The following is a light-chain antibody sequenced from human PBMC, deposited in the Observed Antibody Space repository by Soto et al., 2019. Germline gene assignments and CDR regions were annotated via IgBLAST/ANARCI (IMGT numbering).Light chain of an antibody. CDR1: SSDVGASNY. J-gene: IGLJ1*01. Sequence: QSVLTQPASVSGSPGQSITISCTGTSSDVGASNYVSWYQHHPGEAPKVMIFDVSNRPSGVSNRFSGSKSGNTASLTISGLQADDEADYYCTSYRITGTRYVFGTGTKVTVL. V-gene: IGLV2-14*03. CDR2: DVS. CDR3: TSYRITGTRYV.